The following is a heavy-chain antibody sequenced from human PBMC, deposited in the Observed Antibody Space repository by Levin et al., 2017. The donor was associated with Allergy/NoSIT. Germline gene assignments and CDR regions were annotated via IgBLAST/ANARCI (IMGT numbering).Heavy chain of an antibody. CDR3: AKGYGSGSYYPTDY. CDR1: GFTFSSYG. CDR2: ISYDGSNK. Sequence: PGGSLRLSCAASGFTFSSYGMHWVRQAPGKGLEWVAVISYDGSNKYYADSVKGRFTISRDNSKNTLYLQMNSLRAEDTAVYYCAKGYGSGSYYPTDYWGQGTLVTVSS. V-gene: IGHV3-30*18. J-gene: IGHJ4*02. D-gene: IGHD3-10*01.